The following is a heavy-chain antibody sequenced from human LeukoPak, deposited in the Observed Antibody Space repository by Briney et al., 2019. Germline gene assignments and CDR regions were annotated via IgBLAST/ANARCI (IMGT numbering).Heavy chain of an antibody. D-gene: IGHD2-2*01. J-gene: IGHJ4*02. V-gene: IGHV3-30-3*01. CDR2: ISYDGSNK. CDR3: ARDHGNIVAVPAAY. Sequence: GGSLRLSCAASGFTFSSYAMHWVRQAPGKGLEWVAVISYDGSNKYYADSVKGRFTISRDNSKNTLYLQMNSLRAEDTAVYYCARDHGNIVAVPAAYWGQGTLVTVSS. CDR1: GFTFSSYA.